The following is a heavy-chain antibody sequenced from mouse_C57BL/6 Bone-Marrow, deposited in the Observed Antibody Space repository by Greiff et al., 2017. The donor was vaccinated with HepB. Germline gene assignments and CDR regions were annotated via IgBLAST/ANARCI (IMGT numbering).Heavy chain of an antibody. J-gene: IGHJ4*01. D-gene: IGHD1-1*01. CDR1: GFSLTSYG. CDR3: ARSAYYGSLYAMDY. V-gene: IGHV2-2*01. CDR2: IWSGGST. Sequence: VHLVESGPGLVQPSQSLSITCTVSGFSLTSYGVHWVRQSPGKGLEWLGVIWSGGSTDYNAAFISRLSISKDNSKSQVFFKMNSLQADDTAIYYCARSAYYGSLYAMDYWGQGTSVTVSS.